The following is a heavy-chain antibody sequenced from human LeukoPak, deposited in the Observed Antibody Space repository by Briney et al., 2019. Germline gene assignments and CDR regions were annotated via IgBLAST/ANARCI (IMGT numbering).Heavy chain of an antibody. D-gene: IGHD6-13*01. CDR2: IYPGDSDT. CDR3: ARRRLTSSWSNWFDP. CDR1: GYSFTNYW. Sequence: GESLKISCKGSGYSFTNYWIGWVRQMPGKGLEWMGIIYPGDSDTRYNPSFEGQVTISADKSISTAYLQWSSLKASDTAMYYCARRRLTSSWSNWFDPWGQGTLVTVSS. V-gene: IGHV5-51*01. J-gene: IGHJ5*02.